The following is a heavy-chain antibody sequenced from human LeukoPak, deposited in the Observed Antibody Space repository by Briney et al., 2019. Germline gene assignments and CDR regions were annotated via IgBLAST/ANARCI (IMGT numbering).Heavy chain of an antibody. J-gene: IGHJ6*02. CDR3: AREMNTMDV. Sequence: SETLSLTCTVSGGSISSSSYYWGWIRQPPGKGLEWIGSIYYSGSTYYNPSLKSRVTISVDTSKNQFSLKLSSVTAADTAVYYCAREMNTMDVWGQGTTVSVSS. CDR1: GGSISSSSYY. CDR2: IYYSGST. D-gene: IGHD2/OR15-2a*01. V-gene: IGHV4-39*07.